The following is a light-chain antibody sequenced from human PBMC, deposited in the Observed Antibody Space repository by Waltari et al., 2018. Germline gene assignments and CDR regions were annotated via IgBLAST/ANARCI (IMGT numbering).Light chain of an antibody. J-gene: IGLJ1*01. Sequence: QSALTQPASVSGSPGQWITISCTGTSSDIGAYKFVSWYQQHPGKAPKFIIYDVSERPSGVSYRFSGSKSGNTASLTISGLQAEDDADYYCSSYTDSDTYVFGSGTKVTVL. CDR1: SSDIGAYKF. V-gene: IGLV2-14*03. CDR2: DVS. CDR3: SSYTDSDTYV.